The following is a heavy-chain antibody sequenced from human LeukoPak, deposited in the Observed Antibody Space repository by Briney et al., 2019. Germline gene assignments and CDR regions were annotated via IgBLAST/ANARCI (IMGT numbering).Heavy chain of an antibody. V-gene: IGHV3-7*01. Sequence: GGSLRLSCAASGFTFSNFWMSWVRQAPGKGLEWVANIKQDGFEKYSVDSVRGRFTLSRDNAKNSLSLQMNSLRAEDTAVYYCARDGCTSTTCSTLGGFSSWGQGTLVTVSS. J-gene: IGHJ5*02. CDR1: GFTFSNFW. CDR2: IKQDGFEK. CDR3: ARDGCTSTTCSTLGGFSS. D-gene: IGHD2-2*01.